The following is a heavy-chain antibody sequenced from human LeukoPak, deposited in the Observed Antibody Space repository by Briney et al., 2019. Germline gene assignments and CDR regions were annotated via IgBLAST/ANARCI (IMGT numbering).Heavy chain of an antibody. D-gene: IGHD5-18*01. CDR2: INPTGGST. CDR3: AREHTAMAGF. Sequence: ASVNVSCKASGYTFTNYYVHWVRQAPGQGLEWMGIINPTGGSTTYAQKFQGRLTMTKDTSTSTVYMELSSLRSEDTAVYYCAREHTAMAGFWGQGTLVTVSS. CDR1: GYTFTNYY. J-gene: IGHJ4*02. V-gene: IGHV1-46*01.